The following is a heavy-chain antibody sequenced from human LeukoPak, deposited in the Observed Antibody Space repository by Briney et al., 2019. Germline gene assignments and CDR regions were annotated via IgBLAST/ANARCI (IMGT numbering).Heavy chain of an antibody. V-gene: IGHV3-15*01. Sequence: PGGSLRLSCAASGFTFRTYWMHWVRQAPGKGLEWVGRIKSKTDGGTTDYAAPVKGRFTISRDDSENTLYLQMSSLKTEDTAVYYCTTDISAVVHWGQGTLVTVSS. CDR2: IKSKTDGGTT. CDR1: GFTFRTYW. D-gene: IGHD1-14*01. CDR3: TTDISAVVH. J-gene: IGHJ4*02.